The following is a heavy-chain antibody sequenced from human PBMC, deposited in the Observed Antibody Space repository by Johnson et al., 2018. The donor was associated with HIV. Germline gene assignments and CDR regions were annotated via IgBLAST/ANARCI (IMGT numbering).Heavy chain of an antibody. CDR1: GFTFSSYW. D-gene: IGHD4-17*01. V-gene: IGHV3-7*02. CDR3: AKVLDYGNAFDI. J-gene: IGHJ3*02. CDR2: IKQDGSEK. Sequence: EVQLVESGGGLVQPGGSLRLSCAASGFTFSSYWMSWVRQAPGKGLEWVANIKQDGSEKYYVDSVKGRFTISRDNSKNTLYLQMNSLRAEDTAVYYCAKVLDYGNAFDIWGQGTMVTVSS.